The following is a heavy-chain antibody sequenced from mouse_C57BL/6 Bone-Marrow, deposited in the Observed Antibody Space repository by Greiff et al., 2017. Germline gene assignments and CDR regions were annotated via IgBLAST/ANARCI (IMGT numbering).Heavy chain of an antibody. D-gene: IGHD1-1*01. CDR1: GFTFSSYA. CDR3: ARDRLLRYLYAMDY. CDR2: ISDGGSYT. Sequence: DVQLVESGGGLVKPGGSLKLSCAASGFTFSSYAMSWVRQTPEKRLEWVATISDGGSYTYYPDNVKGRFTISSDNAKNNLYLQMSHLKSEDTAMYYCARDRLLRYLYAMDYWGQGTSVTVSS. J-gene: IGHJ4*01. V-gene: IGHV5-4*01.